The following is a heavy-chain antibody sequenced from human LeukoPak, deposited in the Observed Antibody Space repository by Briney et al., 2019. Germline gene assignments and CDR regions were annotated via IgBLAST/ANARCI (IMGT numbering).Heavy chain of an antibody. CDR1: GFTFSSYG. CDR3: AKERAGYYLDY. CDR2: IRYDGSNK. V-gene: IGHV3-30*02. Sequence: PGGSLRLSCAASGFTFSSYGMHWVRQAPGKGLEWVAFIRYDGSNKYYADSVKGRFTISRDNSKNTLYLQMNSLRAEDTAVYYCAKERAGYYLDYWGRGTLVTVSS. J-gene: IGHJ4*02. D-gene: IGHD3-9*01.